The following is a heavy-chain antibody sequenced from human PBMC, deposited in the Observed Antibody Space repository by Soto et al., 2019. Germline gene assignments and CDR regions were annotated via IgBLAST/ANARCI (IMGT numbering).Heavy chain of an antibody. CDR3: ARYGSGSSVWFDP. J-gene: IGHJ5*02. CDR1: GGSISSYY. D-gene: IGHD3-10*01. Sequence: QVQLQESGPGLVKPSETLSLTCTVSGGSISSYYWSWIRQPPGKGLEWIGYIYYSGSTNYYPSLTSRGTISVDTSKTQCSLKLSSVTAADTALYYCARYGSGSSVWFDPWGQGTLVTVSS. V-gene: IGHV4-59*01. CDR2: IYYSGST.